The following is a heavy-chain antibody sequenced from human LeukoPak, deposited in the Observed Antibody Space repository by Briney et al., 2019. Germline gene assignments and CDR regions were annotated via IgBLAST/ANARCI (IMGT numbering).Heavy chain of an antibody. J-gene: IGHJ4*02. CDR2: INPNSGGT. V-gene: IGHV1-2*02. D-gene: IGHD3-22*01. CDR3: ARVKGYYYDSSGYYPGYYFDY. CDR1: GYTFTDYY. Sequence: ASVKVSCKPSGYTFTDYYIHWVRQAPGQGLEWMGWINPNSGGTNYAQKFQGRVTMTRDTSISTAYMELSRLRSDDTAVYYCARVKGYYYDSSGYYPGYYFDYWGQGTLVTVSS.